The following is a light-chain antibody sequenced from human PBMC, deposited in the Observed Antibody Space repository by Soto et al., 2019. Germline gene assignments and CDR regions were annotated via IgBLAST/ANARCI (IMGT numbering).Light chain of an antibody. J-gene: IGLJ3*02. V-gene: IGLV1-44*01. Sequence: QSVLTQPPSASGTHGQRVTISCSGSSSNIGSKTVNWYQQLPGTAPKILIYSNNQRPSGVPDRFSGSKSGTSASLAISGLQYEDEADYYCAAWDDSLNGWVFGGGTKLTVL. CDR1: SSNIGSKT. CDR2: SNN. CDR3: AAWDDSLNGWV.